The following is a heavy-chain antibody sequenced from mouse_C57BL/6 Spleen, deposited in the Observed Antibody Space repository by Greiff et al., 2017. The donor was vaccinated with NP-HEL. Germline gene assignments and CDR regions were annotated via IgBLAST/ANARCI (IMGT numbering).Heavy chain of an antibody. J-gene: IGHJ2*01. Sequence: QVQLKQPGAELVRPGSSVKLSCKASGYTFTSYWMHWVKQRPIQGLEWIGNIDPSDSETHYNQKFKDKATLTVDKSSSTAYMQLSSLTSEDSAVYYCARWYYYGSGFDYWGQGTTLTVSS. CDR1: GYTFTSYW. V-gene: IGHV1-52*01. CDR3: ARWYYYGSGFDY. D-gene: IGHD1-1*01. CDR2: IDPSDSET.